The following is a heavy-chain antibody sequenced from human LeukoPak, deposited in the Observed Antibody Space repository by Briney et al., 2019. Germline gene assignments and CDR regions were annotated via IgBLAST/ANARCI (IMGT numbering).Heavy chain of an antibody. D-gene: IGHD6-13*01. CDR2: ISGSGDIT. V-gene: IGHV3-23*01. J-gene: IGHJ6*02. CDR1: GFTFSNYA. CDR3: ARDQGPTWYSSSMDV. Sequence: PGGSLRLSCAASGFTFSNYAMNWVRQAPGKGLEWVSAISGSGDITYYADSVKGRFTISRDNSKNTLYLQMNSLRADDTAIYYCARDQGPTWYSSSMDVWGQGTTVTVSS.